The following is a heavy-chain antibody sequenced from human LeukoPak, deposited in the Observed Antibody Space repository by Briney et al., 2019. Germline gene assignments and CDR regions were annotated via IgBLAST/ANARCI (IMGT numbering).Heavy chain of an antibody. J-gene: IGHJ3*02. Sequence: SETLSLTCTVSGGSISSSSYYWGWIRQPPGKGLEWIGSIYYSGSTYYNPSLKSRVSISVDTSKNQFSLKLSSVTAADTAVYYCARVGGRITIFGVVRAHSGAFDIWGQGTMVTVSS. CDR2: IYYSGST. CDR3: ARVGGRITIFGVVRAHSGAFDI. D-gene: IGHD3-3*01. V-gene: IGHV4-39*01. CDR1: GGSISSSSYY.